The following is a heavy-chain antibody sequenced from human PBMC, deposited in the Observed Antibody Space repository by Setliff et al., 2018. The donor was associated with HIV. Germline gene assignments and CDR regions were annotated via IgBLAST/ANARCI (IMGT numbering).Heavy chain of an antibody. CDR2: ISGSGDSA. J-gene: IGHJ4*02. D-gene: IGHD5-18*01. CDR3: VQLWSPGY. V-gene: IGHV3-23*01. Sequence: PGGSLRLSCAASGFTINNYGMNWVRQAPGKGLEWVAGISGSGDSAFYTDSVKGRFTISRDNSKNTLYLQMNSLRAEDTAVYYCVQLWSPGYWGQGTLVTVSS. CDR1: GFTINNYG.